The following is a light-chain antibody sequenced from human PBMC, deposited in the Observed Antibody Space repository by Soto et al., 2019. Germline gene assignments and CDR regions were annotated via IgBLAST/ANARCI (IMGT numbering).Light chain of an antibody. CDR1: DILSSGF. Sequence: EIVLTQSPGSLSLSPGERATLSCRANDILSSGFLAWYQQRRGQAPSLLSYGASTRATGIPDRFSGGGSETDFILTISRVEPEDFALYYCHHYENSPIPFGPGPRLEIK. V-gene: IGKV3-20*01. CDR2: GAS. CDR3: HHYENSPIP. J-gene: IGKJ5*01.